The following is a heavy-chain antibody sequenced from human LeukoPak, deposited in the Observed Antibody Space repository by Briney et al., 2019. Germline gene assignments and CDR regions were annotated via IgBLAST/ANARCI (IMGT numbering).Heavy chain of an antibody. V-gene: IGHV1-69*13. CDR1: GGTFSSYA. D-gene: IGHD4-11*01. J-gene: IGHJ4*02. CDR3: ARAKDGFNYSNYYGSWGLDY. CDR2: IIPIFGTA. Sequence: ASVKVSCKASGGTFSSYAISWVRQAPGQGLEWMGGIIPIFGTANYAQKFQGRVTITADESTSTAYMELSSLRSEDTAVYYCARAKDGFNYSNYYGSWGLDYWGQGTLVTVSS.